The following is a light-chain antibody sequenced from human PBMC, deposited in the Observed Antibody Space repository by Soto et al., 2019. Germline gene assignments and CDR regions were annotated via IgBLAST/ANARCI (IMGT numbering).Light chain of an antibody. V-gene: IGKV3-20*01. Sequence: EIELTQSPDTLSLSPGDIATLSCRASQSVSSAYLAWYQQKLGQAPRLLVYSTSRRATGIPDRFSGSGSGADFTLTISRLEPEDFAVYYCQQYGSPPRTFGQGTKVDIK. CDR2: STS. J-gene: IGKJ1*01. CDR1: QSVSSAY. CDR3: QQYGSPPRT.